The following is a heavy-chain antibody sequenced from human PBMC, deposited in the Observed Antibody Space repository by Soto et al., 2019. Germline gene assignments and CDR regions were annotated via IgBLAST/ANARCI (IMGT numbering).Heavy chain of an antibody. Sequence: QVLLVESGGGVVQPRRSLRISCAVSGFTFSSFGMHWVRQAPGKGLEWVAVISDDGSSKHYADSLKGRFTISRDNYNNTLYLQMDSLGPEDTDVYYCAKDRWGDFGDLNLPGYWGQGTLVTVSS. J-gene: IGHJ4*02. V-gene: IGHV3-30*18. CDR3: AKDRWGDFGDLNLPGY. CDR2: ISDDGSSK. CDR1: GFTFSSFG. D-gene: IGHD4-17*01.